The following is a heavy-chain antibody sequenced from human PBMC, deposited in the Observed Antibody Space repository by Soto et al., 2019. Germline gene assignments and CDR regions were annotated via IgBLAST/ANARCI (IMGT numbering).Heavy chain of an antibody. CDR2: IKQDGSEK. Sequence: EVQLVESGGGLVQPGGSLRLSCAASGFTFSSYWMNWVRQAPGKGLEWVASIKQDGSEKYYADSVKGRFTISRDNAKNTVYLQTNRLRAEDTAVYYCASASITWWVYYSYYYFDVWGQGARVTVS. D-gene: IGHD2-8*02. J-gene: IGHJ6*03. CDR3: ASASITWWVYYSYYYFDV. V-gene: IGHV3-7*02. CDR1: GFTFSSYW.